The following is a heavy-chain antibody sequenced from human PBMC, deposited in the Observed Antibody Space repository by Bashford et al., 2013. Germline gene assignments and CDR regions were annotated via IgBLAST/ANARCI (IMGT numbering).Heavy chain of an antibody. CDR2: ISGSSGST. D-gene: IGHD1-26*01. J-gene: IGHJ3*02. CDR3: VREIVGETYAFDI. Sequence: VRQAPGKGLEWVSAISGSSGSTYYSDSVKGRFTTSRDNDKKSLFLQMNSLRDDDTAIYYCVREIVGETYAFDIWGQGTTVTVSS. V-gene: IGHV3-48*02.